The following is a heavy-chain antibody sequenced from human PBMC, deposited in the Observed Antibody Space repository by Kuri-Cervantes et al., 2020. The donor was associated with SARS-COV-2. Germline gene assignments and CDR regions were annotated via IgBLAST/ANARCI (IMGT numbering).Heavy chain of an antibody. CDR3: ALVLTGYRPYYGMDV. J-gene: IGHJ6*02. CDR2: IYYSGST. D-gene: IGHD3-9*01. CDR1: GGSISSSSYY. V-gene: IGHV4-39*01. Sequence: SETLSLTCTVSGGSISSSSYYWGWIRQPPGKGLEWIGTIYYSGSTYYNPSLKSRVTISVDTSNNQFSLKLSSVTAADTAVYYCALVLTGYRPYYGMDVWGQGTLVTVSS.